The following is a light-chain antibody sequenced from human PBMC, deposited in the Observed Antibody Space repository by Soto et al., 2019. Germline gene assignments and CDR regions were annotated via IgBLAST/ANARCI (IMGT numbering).Light chain of an antibody. Sequence: QSALTQPASVSGSPGQSITITCTGSANNIGGYNLVSWYQHHAGKAPKVIIYEGVKRPSGVSNRFSGFKSGTTASLTISGLQAEDEADYYCCSYVGATTYVFGSGTKLTVL. CDR1: ANNIGGYNL. CDR3: CSYVGATTYV. J-gene: IGLJ1*01. V-gene: IGLV2-23*01. CDR2: EGV.